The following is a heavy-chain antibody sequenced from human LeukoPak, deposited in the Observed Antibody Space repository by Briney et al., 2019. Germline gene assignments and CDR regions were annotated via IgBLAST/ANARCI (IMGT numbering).Heavy chain of an antibody. J-gene: IGHJ4*02. CDR3: ARDLGCSGGNCLYYFDY. CDR1: GFTVSSNY. D-gene: IGHD2-15*01. V-gene: IGHV3-66*02. Sequence: PGGSLRLSCAASGFTVSSNYISWVRQAPGKGLEWVSVIYSGGNTYYADSVKGRFTISSDNSKNTLYLHMNSLRAEDTAVYYCARDLGCSGGNCLYYFDYWGQGTLVTVSS. CDR2: IYSGGNT.